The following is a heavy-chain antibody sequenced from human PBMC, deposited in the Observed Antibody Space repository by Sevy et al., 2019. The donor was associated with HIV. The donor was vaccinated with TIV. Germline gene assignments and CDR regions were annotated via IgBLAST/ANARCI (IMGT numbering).Heavy chain of an antibody. CDR2: AKRKSDGGSI. D-gene: IGHD1-26*01. CDR1: GFSFKNVW. Sequence: GGYLRLSCAGSGFSFKNVWMTWVRQTPGKGLEWVGHAKRKSDGGSIDYGPPVNGRFTISRDDSKDMLYLQMSSLKTEDTGVYYCATVLGAGAAGAFEIWGQGTMVTVSS. J-gene: IGHJ3*02. V-gene: IGHV3-15*01. CDR3: ATVLGAGAAGAFEI.